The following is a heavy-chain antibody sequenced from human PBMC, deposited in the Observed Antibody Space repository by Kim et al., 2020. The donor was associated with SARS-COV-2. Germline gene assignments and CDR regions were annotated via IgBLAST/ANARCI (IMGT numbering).Heavy chain of an antibody. V-gene: IGHV4-59*13. CDR1: GGSISNYY. Sequence: SETLSLTCTVSGGSISNYYWSWIRQPPGKGLEWIGHIYYSGNTNYNPSLKSRVTISVDTSKNQCSLELSSVTAADTALYYCARSSTSGNRYFDYWGPGALVTVSS. J-gene: IGHJ4*02. D-gene: IGHD2-2*01. CDR3: ARSSTSGNRYFDY. CDR2: IYYSGNT.